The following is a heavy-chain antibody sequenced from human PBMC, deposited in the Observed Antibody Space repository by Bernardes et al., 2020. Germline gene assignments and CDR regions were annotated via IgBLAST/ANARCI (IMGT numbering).Heavy chain of an antibody. CDR1: GGSVSSGSYY. J-gene: IGHJ6*02. V-gene: IGHV4-61*01. CDR3: ARELGYCSGGSCYSTKYGMDV. Sequence: ETLSLTCTVSGGSVSSGSYYWSWIRQPPGKGLEWIGYIYYSGSTNYNPSLKSRVTISVDTSKNQFSLKLSSVTAADTAVYYCARELGYCSGGSCYSTKYGMDVWGQGTTVTVSS. D-gene: IGHD2-15*01. CDR2: IYYSGST.